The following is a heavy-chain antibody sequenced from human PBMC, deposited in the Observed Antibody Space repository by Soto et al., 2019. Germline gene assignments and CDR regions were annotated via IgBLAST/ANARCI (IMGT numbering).Heavy chain of an antibody. D-gene: IGHD3-3*01. CDR3: ARLGGSGYYPYYYYYMDV. CDR2: MNPNSGNT. CDR1: GYTFTSYD. Sequence: GASVKVSCKASGYTFTSYDINWVRQATGQGLEWMGWMNPNSGNTGYAQKFQGRVTMTRNTSISTAYMELSSLRSEDTAVYYCARLGGSGYYPYYYYYMDVWGKGTTVTVSS. V-gene: IGHV1-8*01. J-gene: IGHJ6*03.